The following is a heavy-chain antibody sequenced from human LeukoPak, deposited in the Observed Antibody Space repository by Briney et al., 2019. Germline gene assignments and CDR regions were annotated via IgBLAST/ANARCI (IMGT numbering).Heavy chain of an antibody. CDR1: GFTFSSYA. D-gene: IGHD4-17*01. CDR2: ISGSGGST. CDR3: AKATTVTTGEDY. V-gene: IGHV3-23*01. Sequence: QTGGSLRLSCAASGFTFSSYAMSWVRQAPGKGLEWVSAISGSGGSTYYADSVKGRFTISRDNSKNTLYLQMNSLRAEDTAVYYCAKATTVTTGEDYWGQGTLVTVSS. J-gene: IGHJ4*02.